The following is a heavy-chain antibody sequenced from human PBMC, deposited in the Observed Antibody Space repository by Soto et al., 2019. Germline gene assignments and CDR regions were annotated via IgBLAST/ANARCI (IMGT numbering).Heavy chain of an antibody. D-gene: IGHD2-15*01. CDR1: GDSISSGTYY. CDR2: IYHSGAT. CDR3: ARDGGYATFDC. J-gene: IGHJ4*02. Sequence: QVQLQESGPGLVQPSQTLSLTCTVSGDSISSGTYYWSWIRQPPGKGLEWIGYIYHSGATYYNPSLESRVTMSVDTSKNQFSLRLSTVTAADTAVYYCARDGGYATFDCWGQGTLVTVSS. V-gene: IGHV4-30-4*01.